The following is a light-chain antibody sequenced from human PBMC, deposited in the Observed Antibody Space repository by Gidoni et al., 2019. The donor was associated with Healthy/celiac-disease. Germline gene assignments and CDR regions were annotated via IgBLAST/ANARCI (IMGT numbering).Light chain of an antibody. CDR3: QQRSNWPLFT. CDR1: QSVSSY. CDR2: DAS. Sequence: EIVLTHSPATLSLSPGERATLSCRARQSVSSYLAWYHQKPGPAPRLRIYDASNRATGIPARFSGSGSGTDFTRTISSLEPEDFAVYYCQQRSNWPLFTFGPGTKVDIK. J-gene: IGKJ3*01. V-gene: IGKV3-11*01.